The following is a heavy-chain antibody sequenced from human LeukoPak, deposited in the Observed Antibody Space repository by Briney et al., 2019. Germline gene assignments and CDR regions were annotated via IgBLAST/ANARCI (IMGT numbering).Heavy chain of an antibody. CDR3: ARDQGPGGAATDY. V-gene: IGHV3-21*01. CDR2: ISSSRSHI. J-gene: IGHJ4*02. CDR1: GFTHSSYR. Sequence: GGPVSLLCAACGFTHSSYRMNWVREAPGKGLEWVSYISSSRSHILYADSEERRFTISREDAKNSLYLQMNSLGAEGTAVYYCARDQGPGGAATDYWGQGTRVTVSS. D-gene: IGHD1-26*01.